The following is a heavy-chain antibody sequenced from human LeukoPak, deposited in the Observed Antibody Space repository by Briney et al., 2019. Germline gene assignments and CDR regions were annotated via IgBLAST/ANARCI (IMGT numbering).Heavy chain of an antibody. Sequence: PSETLSLTCTVSGGSISSGGYYWSWIRQHPGKGLEWIGYIYYSGSTYYNPSLKSRVTISVGTSKNQFSLKLSSVTAADTAVYYCARGGVRAFDIWGQGTMVTVSS. D-gene: IGHD3-10*01. J-gene: IGHJ3*02. CDR3: ARGGVRAFDI. V-gene: IGHV4-31*03. CDR1: GGSISSGGYY. CDR2: IYYSGST.